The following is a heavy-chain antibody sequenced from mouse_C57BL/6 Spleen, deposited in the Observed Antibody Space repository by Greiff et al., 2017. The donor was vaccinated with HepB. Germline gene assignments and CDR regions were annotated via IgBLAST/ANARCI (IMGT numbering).Heavy chain of an antibody. CDR3: ARWRDIWLVDY. CDR2: IYPGDGDT. CDR1: GYAFRSSW. D-gene: IGHD2-2*01. J-gene: IGHJ4*01. Sequence: VQLQQSGPELVKPGDSVKISCKASGYAFRSSWMNWVKQRPGKGLEWIGRIYPGDGDTNYNGKFKGKATLTADKSSSTAYMQLSSLTSEDSAVYVCARWRDIWLVDYWGQGTSVTVSS. V-gene: IGHV1-82*01.